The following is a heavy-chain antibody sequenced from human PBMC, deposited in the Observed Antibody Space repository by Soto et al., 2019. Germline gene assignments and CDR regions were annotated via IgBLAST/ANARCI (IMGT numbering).Heavy chain of an antibody. Sequence: EVQLLESGGGLVQPGGSLRLSCAASGFTFNNYAMTWVRQAPGKGLEWVSAISGGGDTTSYADSVKGRFTVSRDGSKNTLYLQMSSLSAEDTALYSCAKGRGGSGSLTPRVDFWGQGTLVTVSS. V-gene: IGHV3-23*01. CDR1: GFTFNNYA. D-gene: IGHD3-10*01. CDR2: ISGGGDTT. CDR3: AKGRGGSGSLTPRVDF. J-gene: IGHJ4*02.